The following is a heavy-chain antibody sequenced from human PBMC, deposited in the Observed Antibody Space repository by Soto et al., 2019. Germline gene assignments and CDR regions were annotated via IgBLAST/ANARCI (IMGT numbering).Heavy chain of an antibody. CDR2: IYYSGST. CDR3: ARGDYLPKGGVNWFDP. D-gene: IGHD3-16*01. Sequence: LSLTCSVSGGSISSYYWSWIRQPPGKGLEWNGYIYYSGSTNYTPSLKSRVTISVDTSKNQFSLKLSSVTAADTAVYYCARGDYLPKGGVNWFDPWGQGTLVTVSS. CDR1: GGSISSYY. J-gene: IGHJ5*02. V-gene: IGHV4-59*01.